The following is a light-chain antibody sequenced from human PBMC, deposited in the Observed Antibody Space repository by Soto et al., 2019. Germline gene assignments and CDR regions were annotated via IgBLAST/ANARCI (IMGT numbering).Light chain of an antibody. CDR2: EVR. Sequence: QSALTQPPSVSGSPGQSVTISCTGTSTDFVSYNRVSWYQQPPGTAPKLMIYEVRKRPSGVPDRFSGSKSGNTASLTISGLQAADEADYYCSLYTSENTYVFGTGTKLTLL. V-gene: IGLV2-18*01. CDR3: SLYTSENTYV. J-gene: IGLJ1*01. CDR1: STDFVSYNR.